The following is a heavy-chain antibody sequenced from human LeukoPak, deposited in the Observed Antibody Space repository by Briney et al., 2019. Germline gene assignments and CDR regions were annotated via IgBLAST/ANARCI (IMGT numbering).Heavy chain of an antibody. CDR2: IYYSGST. J-gene: IGHJ6*03. Sequence: SEALSLTCTVSGGSIRSYYWSWIRQPPGKGLEWIGYIYYSGSTNYNPSLKSRVTISVDTSKNQFSLKLSSVTAADTAVYYCARDLVVPAARAVSFSDYYMDVWGKGTTVTVSS. D-gene: IGHD2-2*01. V-gene: IGHV4-59*01. CDR1: GGSIRSYY. CDR3: ARDLVVPAARAVSFSDYYMDV.